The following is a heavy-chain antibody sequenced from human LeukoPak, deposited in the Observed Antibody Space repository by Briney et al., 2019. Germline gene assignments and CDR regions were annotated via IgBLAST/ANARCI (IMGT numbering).Heavy chain of an antibody. V-gene: IGHV4-31*03. CDR1: GGSISSADYY. J-gene: IGHJ6*02. Sequence: PSETLSLTCTVSGGSISSADYYWSWIRQHPGKGLEWIGYIFYTGNTYYNPSLKSRITISVDTSKNQFSLKLSSVTAADTAVYYCARLVGYCSGGSCLNYYYYYGMDVWGQGTTVTVSS. CDR3: ARLVGYCSGGSCLNYYYYYGMDV. D-gene: IGHD2-15*01. CDR2: IFYTGNT.